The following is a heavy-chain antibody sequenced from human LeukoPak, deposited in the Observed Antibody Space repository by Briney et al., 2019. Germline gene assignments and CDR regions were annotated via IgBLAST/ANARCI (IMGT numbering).Heavy chain of an antibody. J-gene: IGHJ6*02. CDR3: ARDPGYYSSSSNRYYYYGMDV. V-gene: IGHV4-59*01. CDR1: GGSISSYY. D-gene: IGHD6-13*01. CDR2: IYYSGST. Sequence: SETLSLTCTVSGGSISSYYWSWIRQPPGKGLEWIGYIYYSGSTNYNPSLKSRVIISVDASKNQFSLKLSSVTAADTAVYYCARDPGYYSSSSNRYYYYGMDVWGQGTTVTVSS.